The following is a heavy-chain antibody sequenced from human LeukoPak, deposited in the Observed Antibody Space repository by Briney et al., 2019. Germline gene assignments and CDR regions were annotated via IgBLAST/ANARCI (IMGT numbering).Heavy chain of an antibody. D-gene: IGHD5-24*01. CDR3: ARVRDGYNLDALDI. J-gene: IGHJ3*02. CDR2: ISSTSTYT. V-gene: IGHV3-11*05. CDR1: AFIFSDCY. Sequence: GGSLRLSCAASAFIFSDCYMNWIRQAPGKGLEWVSYISSTSTYTNYADSVKGRFTISRDNAKNSLYLQMNSLRAEDTAVYYCARVRDGYNLDALDIWGPGTMVTAPS.